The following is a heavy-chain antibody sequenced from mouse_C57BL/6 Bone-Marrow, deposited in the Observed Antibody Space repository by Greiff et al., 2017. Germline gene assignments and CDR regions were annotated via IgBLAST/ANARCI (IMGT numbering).Heavy chain of an antibody. CDR1: GFNIKDDY. D-gene: IGHD2-2*01. CDR3: TTGYVLYFDY. Sequence: DVKLQESGAELVRPGASVKLSCTASGFNIKDDYMHWVKQRPEQGLEWIGWIDPENGDTEYASKFKGKATITADTSSNTAYLQLSSLTSEDTAVYYCTTGYVLYFDYWGQGTTLTVSA. J-gene: IGHJ2*01. V-gene: IGHV14-4*01. CDR2: IDPENGDT.